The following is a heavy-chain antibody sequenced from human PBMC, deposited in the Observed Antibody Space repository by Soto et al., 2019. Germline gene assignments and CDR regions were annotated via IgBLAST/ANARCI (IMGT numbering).Heavy chain of an antibody. Sequence: PGGSLRLSCAASGFTFTNYAMNWVRQAPGKGLEWVSAISGSGDSMHYADSVKGRFTISRDNSKNTLYLQLNSLSAEDTAVYYCARERGTGTTPFDYWGQATLVTVSS. CDR2: ISGSGDSM. CDR1: GFTFTNYA. J-gene: IGHJ4*02. D-gene: IGHD1-7*01. CDR3: ARERGTGTTPFDY. V-gene: IGHV3-23*01.